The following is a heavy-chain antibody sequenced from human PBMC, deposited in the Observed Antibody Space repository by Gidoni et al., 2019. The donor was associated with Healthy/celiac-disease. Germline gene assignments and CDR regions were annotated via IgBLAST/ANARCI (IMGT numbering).Heavy chain of an antibody. J-gene: IGHJ4*02. CDR3: AKVSEGGSYYYAPDY. Sequence: EVQLVASGGGLVQPGRSLRLSCAASGFTFDDYAMHWVRQAPGKGLEWVSGISWNSGSIGYADSVKGRFTISRDNAKNSLYLQMNSLRAEDTALYYCAKVSEGGSYYYAPDYWGQGTLVTVSS. CDR1: GFTFDDYA. D-gene: IGHD1-26*01. CDR2: ISWNSGSI. V-gene: IGHV3-9*01.